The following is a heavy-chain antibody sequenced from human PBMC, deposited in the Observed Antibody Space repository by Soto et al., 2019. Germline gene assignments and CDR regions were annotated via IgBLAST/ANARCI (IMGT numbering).Heavy chain of an antibody. V-gene: IGHV1-69*01. D-gene: IGHD3-16*01. CDR1: GGTFGGSA. Sequence: QLEQSGSEVKKPGSSVKVSCQASGGTFGGSAVTWVRQGPGQGLEWMGEFVPLFGTTNYAQRFPGRLTITAEESTSTAYMELRTLRSDDTAVYYCATHGLGVSSPPYFDNWGQGTLVTVSS. CDR2: FVPLFGTT. J-gene: IGHJ4*02. CDR3: ATHGLGVSSPPYFDN.